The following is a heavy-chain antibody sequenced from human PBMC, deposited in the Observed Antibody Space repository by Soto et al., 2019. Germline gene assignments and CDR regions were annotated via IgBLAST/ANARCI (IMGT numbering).Heavy chain of an antibody. D-gene: IGHD6-6*01. V-gene: IGHV4-39*07. CDR2: INHSGST. CDR1: GGSISSSSYY. J-gene: IGHJ4*02. Sequence: SETLSLTCTVSGGSISSSSYYWGWIRQPPGKGLEWIGSINHSGSTNYNPPLKSRVTISVDTSKNQFSLKLSSVTAADTAVYYCARAGIAARLGVYWGQGTLVTVSS. CDR3: ARAGIAARLGVY.